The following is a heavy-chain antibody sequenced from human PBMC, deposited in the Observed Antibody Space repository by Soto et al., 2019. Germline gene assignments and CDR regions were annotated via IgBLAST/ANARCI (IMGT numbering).Heavy chain of an antibody. CDR2: IRYDGTNK. CDR3: ARGIIAGPGRDYFDY. J-gene: IGHJ4*02. Sequence: QVQLVESGGGVVQPGRSLRLSCAASGFTFSSYGMHWVRQAPGKGLEWVAVIRYDGTNKYYAESVKGRFTISRDNSKNTLYLQMSSLRLDDTAVYYRARGIIAGPGRDYFDYWGQGTLVTVSS. CDR1: GFTFSSYG. V-gene: IGHV3-33*01. D-gene: IGHD6-13*01.